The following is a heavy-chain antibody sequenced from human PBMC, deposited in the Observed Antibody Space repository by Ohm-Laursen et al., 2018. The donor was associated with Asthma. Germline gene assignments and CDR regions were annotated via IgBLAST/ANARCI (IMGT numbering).Heavy chain of an antibody. CDR3: ARDGRLRGSFDY. V-gene: IGHV4-31*03. Sequence: TLSLTCTVSGGSVSNGHYYWTWIRQRPGKGLEWIGNIHYSGSNIYNPSLESRLSISVDTSKNQFSLNLSSVTAADTALYYCARDGRLRGSFDYWGQGTLVTVSS. CDR2: IHYSGSN. D-gene: IGHD3-10*01. CDR1: GGSVSNGHYY. J-gene: IGHJ4*02.